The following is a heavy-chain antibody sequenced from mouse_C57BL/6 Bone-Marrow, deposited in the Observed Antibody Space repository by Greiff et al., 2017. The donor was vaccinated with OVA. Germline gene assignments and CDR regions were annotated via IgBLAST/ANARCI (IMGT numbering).Heavy chain of an antibody. CDR2: IWSGGST. J-gene: IGHJ4*01. CDR3: ARKGYDYLYYYAMDY. D-gene: IGHD2-4*01. V-gene: IGHV2-2*01. CDR1: GFSLTSYG. Sequence: VQRVESGPGLVQPSQSLSITCTVSGFSLTSYGVHWVRQSPGKGLEWLGVIWSGGSTDYNAAFISRLSISKDNSKSQVFFKMNSLQADDTAIYYCARKGYDYLYYYAMDYWGQGTSVTVSS.